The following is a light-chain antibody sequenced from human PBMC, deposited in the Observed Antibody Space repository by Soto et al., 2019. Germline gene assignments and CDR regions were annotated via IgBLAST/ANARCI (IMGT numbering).Light chain of an antibody. CDR2: AAS. V-gene: IGKV1-8*01. Sequence: AIRMTQSPSSLSASPGDRVTITCRASQGISSYLSWYQQKPGKAPQLLLYAASTLQSGVPSRFSSSGAGTDFSLTISCLQSEDFATDYCQQYYSYPRLTFGGGTKVEIK. J-gene: IGKJ4*01. CDR3: QQYYSYPRLT. CDR1: QGISSY.